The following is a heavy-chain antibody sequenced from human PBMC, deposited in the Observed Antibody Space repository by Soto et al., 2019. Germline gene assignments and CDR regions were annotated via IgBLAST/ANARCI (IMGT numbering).Heavy chain of an antibody. J-gene: IGHJ4*02. D-gene: IGHD2-2*01. CDR1: GFPFSSYS. CDR2: ISSSSSYI. V-gene: IGHV3-21*01. CDR3: ARDRGRYCRSTSCSSFGF. Sequence: AGSMRLSSAASGFPFSSYSMDWARPNPGKGLEWVSSISSSSSYIYYADSVKGRFTISRDNAKNSLYLQMNSLRAEDTAVYYCARDRGRYCRSTSCSSFGFRGEGTLVTGSS.